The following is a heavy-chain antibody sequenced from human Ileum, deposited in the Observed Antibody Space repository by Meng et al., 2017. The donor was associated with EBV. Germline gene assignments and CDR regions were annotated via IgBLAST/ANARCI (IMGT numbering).Heavy chain of an antibody. Sequence: VQLVESGGGVVQPGRSLRLSCAAAGFTGFPFSHYGMFWVRQAPGKGPEWVAIIPSDGGKIYYADSVKGRLTISRDNSKNTVYLQMNSLRVEDTAVYYCARDETGRFDPWGQGTLVTVAS. D-gene: IGHD1-14*01. V-gene: IGHV3-30*03. CDR2: IPSDGGKI. J-gene: IGHJ5*02. CDR3: ARDETGRFDP. CDR1: GFTGFPFSHYG.